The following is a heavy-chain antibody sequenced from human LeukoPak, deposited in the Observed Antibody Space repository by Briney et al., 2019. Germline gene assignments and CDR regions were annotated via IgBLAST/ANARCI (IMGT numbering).Heavy chain of an antibody. CDR2: IFYSGSP. V-gene: IGHV4-39*01. D-gene: IGHD2-2*01. CDR3: ARLKGVPAADY. Sequence: SETLSLTCTVSGGSISSTSNYWGWIRQPPGKGLEWIGSIFYSGSPYYNPSLKSRVTISGDTSKNQFYLKLTSVTAADTAMYYCARLKGVPAADYWGQGTLVTVSS. CDR1: GGSISSTSNY. J-gene: IGHJ4*02.